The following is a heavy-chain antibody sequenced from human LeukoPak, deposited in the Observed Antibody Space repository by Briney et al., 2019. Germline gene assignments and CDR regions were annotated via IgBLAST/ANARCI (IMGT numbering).Heavy chain of an antibody. V-gene: IGHV1-18*01. J-gene: IGHJ4*02. CDR1: GYTFTSYG. D-gene: IGHD3-3*01. Sequence: ASVKVSCKASGYTFTSYGISWVRQAPGQGLEWMGWISAYNGNTNYAQKLQGRVTMTTDTSTSTAYMELRSLRSDDTAVYYCARDLRYWSGCHGYYFDYWGQGTLVTVSS. CDR3: ARDLRYWSGCHGYYFDY. CDR2: ISAYNGNT.